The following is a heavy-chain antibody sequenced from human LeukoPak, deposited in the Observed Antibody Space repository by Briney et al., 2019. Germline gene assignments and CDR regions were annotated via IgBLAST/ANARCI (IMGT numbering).Heavy chain of an antibody. Sequence: SETLSLTCAVSGGSISSGGYSWSWIRQPPGKALAWIGYIYHSGSTYYNPSLKSRVTISVDRSKNQFSLKLSSVTAADTAVYYCARANDYGGNTLGYWGQGTLVTVSS. D-gene: IGHD4-23*01. CDR2: IYHSGST. CDR3: ARANDYGGNTLGY. V-gene: IGHV4-30-2*01. CDR1: GGSISSGGYS. J-gene: IGHJ4*02.